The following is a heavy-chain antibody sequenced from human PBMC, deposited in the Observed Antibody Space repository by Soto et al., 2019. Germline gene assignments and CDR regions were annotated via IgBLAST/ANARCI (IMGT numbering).Heavy chain of an antibody. CDR1: GGSISSYY. D-gene: IGHD6-6*01. Sequence: SETLSLTCTVSGGSISSYYWSWIRQPPGKGLEWIGYIYYSGSTNYNPSLKRRVTISVDTSKNQFSLKLSSVTAADTAVYYCAKTSIAARAWFDPWGQGTLVTVLL. V-gene: IGHV4-59*01. CDR2: IYYSGST. CDR3: AKTSIAARAWFDP. J-gene: IGHJ5*02.